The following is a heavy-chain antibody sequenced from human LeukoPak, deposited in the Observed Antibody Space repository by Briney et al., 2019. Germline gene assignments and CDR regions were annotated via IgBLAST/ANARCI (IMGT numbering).Heavy chain of an antibody. CDR3: AKVLTGYCGSTSCPFDS. J-gene: IGHJ4*02. CDR2: IRYHGSNI. V-gene: IGHV3-30*02. D-gene: IGHD2-2*01. Sequence: GGSLSLSCAASGFTFSSYGMHWVRQAPGKGLEWVAYIRYHGSNINYADSVKGRFTISRDNSKDTLFLQMSSLRAEDTAVYYCAKVLTGYCGSTSCPFDSWGQGTLVTVSS. CDR1: GFTFSSYG.